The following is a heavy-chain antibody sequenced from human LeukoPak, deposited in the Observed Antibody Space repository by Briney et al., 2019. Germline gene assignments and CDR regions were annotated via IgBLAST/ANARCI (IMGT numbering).Heavy chain of an antibody. Sequence: GGSPRLSCAVSGFTFSSYWMNWVRQVPGKGLVWVSHINTFGTSATFADSVKGRFTISRDNAKNTLYLQMNSLRVEDTAVYYCARDNGYKFDYWGRGTLVTVCS. J-gene: IGHJ4*02. CDR2: INTFGTSA. CDR3: ARDNGYKFDY. D-gene: IGHD5-24*01. V-gene: IGHV3-74*01. CDR1: GFTFSSYW.